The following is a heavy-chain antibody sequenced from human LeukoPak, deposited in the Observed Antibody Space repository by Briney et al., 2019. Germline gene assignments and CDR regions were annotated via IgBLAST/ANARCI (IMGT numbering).Heavy chain of an antibody. V-gene: IGHV4-31*03. Sequence: SQTLSLTCTVSGGSISSGGYYWSWIRQHPGKGLEWIGYIYYSGSTYYNPSLKSRVTISVDTSKNQFSLKLSSVTAADTAVYYCATEGYDSSGYYRDAFDIWGQGTMVTVSS. CDR2: IYYSGST. J-gene: IGHJ3*02. D-gene: IGHD3-22*01. CDR1: GGSISSGGYY. CDR3: ATEGYDSSGYYRDAFDI.